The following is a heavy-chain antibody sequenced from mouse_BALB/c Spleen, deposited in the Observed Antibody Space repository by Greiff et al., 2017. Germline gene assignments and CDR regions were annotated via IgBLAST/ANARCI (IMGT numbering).Heavy chain of an antibody. J-gene: IGHJ2*01. CDR1: GFTFSSYA. V-gene: IGHV5-9-4*01. Sequence: EVKLMESGGGLVKPGGSLKLSCAASGFTFSSYAMSWVRQSPEKRLEWVAEISSGGSYTYYPDTVTGRFTISRDNAKNTLYLEMSSLRSEDTAMYYCARDERGNYVFDYWGQGTTLTVSS. CDR2: ISSGGSYT. CDR3: ARDERGNYVFDY. D-gene: IGHD2-1*01.